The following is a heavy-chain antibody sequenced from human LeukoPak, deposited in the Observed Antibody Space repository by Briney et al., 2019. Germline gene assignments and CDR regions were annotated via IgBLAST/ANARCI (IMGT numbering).Heavy chain of an antibody. D-gene: IGHD3-10*01. V-gene: IGHV3-23*01. Sequence: HAGGSLRLSCAVSGLTFSDYWMHWVRQAPGKGLVWVSAISGSGGSTYYADSVKGRFTISRDNSKNTLYLQMDSLRAEDTAVYYCAKGSPYDSGSYQDYYGMDVWGQGTTVTVSS. CDR3: AKGSPYDSGSYQDYYGMDV. J-gene: IGHJ6*02. CDR1: GLTFSDYW. CDR2: ISGSGGST.